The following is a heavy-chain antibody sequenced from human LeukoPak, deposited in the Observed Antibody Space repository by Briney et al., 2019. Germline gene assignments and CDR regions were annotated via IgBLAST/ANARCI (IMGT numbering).Heavy chain of an antibody. J-gene: IGHJ5*02. Sequence: PSGTLSLTCAVSGGSLRSSNWWSGVRQPPGKGLEWIGEIYHSGSTNYNPSLQSRVTISVAKSKNHFSLKLSSVTAADTAVYYCVRWTIYFDPWGQGTLVTVSS. CDR3: VRWTIYFDP. V-gene: IGHV4-4*02. D-gene: IGHD3-9*01. CDR2: IYHSGST. CDR1: GGSLRSSNW.